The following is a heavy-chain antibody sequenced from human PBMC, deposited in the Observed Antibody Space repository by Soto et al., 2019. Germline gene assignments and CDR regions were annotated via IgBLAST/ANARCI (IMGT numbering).Heavy chain of an antibody. CDR3: ARDKGAYYYDRSGSPDAY. J-gene: IGHJ4*02. CDR1: GYTFTSYG. V-gene: IGHV1-18*01. D-gene: IGHD3-22*01. CDR2: ISAYNGNT. Sequence: QVQLVQSGAEVKKPGASVKVSCKASGYTFTSYGISWVRQAPGQGLEWMGWISAYNGNTNYAQKLQGRVTMTTDTAPSTAYMGLRSLRSDDTAVYYCARDKGAYYYDRSGSPDAYWGQGTLVTVSS.